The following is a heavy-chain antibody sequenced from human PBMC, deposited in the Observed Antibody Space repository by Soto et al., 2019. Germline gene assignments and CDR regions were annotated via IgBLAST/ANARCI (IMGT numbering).Heavy chain of an antibody. CDR1: GASISSNYW. J-gene: IGHJ5*02. Sequence: QVHLQESGPGLVEPSGTLSLTCAVSGASISSNYWWTWVRQSPTKGLEWIGEVFHSGTTNYNPSLKNRVTISGEKSNNQFSLKLTSVTAADTAVYYCAAVTAGCSGTTCQLDPWGQGTLVTVCS. CDR3: AAVTAGCSGTTCQLDP. V-gene: IGHV4-4*02. D-gene: IGHD2-2*01. CDR2: VFHSGTT.